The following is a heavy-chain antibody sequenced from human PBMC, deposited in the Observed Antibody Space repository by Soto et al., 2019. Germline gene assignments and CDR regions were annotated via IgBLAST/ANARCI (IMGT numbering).Heavy chain of an antibody. J-gene: IGHJ4*02. CDR3: ATDLIAAAGTESDY. D-gene: IGHD6-13*01. Sequence: ASVKVSCKVSGYTLTELSMHWVRQAPGKGLEWMGGFDPEDGETIYAQKFQGGVTMTEDTSTDTAYMELSSLRSEDTAVYYCATDLIAAAGTESDYWGQGTLVTVSS. CDR1: GYTLTELS. V-gene: IGHV1-24*01. CDR2: FDPEDGET.